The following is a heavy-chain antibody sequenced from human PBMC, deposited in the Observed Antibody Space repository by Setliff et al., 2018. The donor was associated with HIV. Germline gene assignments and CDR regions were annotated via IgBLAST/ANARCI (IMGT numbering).Heavy chain of an antibody. Sequence: SVKVSCKASGGTFSSYAISWVRQAPGQGLEWMGGSIPMYGTSNYAQKFQGRVTITTDESTSTAYMELSRLRSDNAAVYYCARSPRYSSGWYDSYFDQWGQGTLVTVSA. J-gene: IGHJ4*02. V-gene: IGHV1-69*05. CDR3: ARSPRYSSGWYDSYFDQ. D-gene: IGHD6-19*01. CDR1: GGTFSSYA. CDR2: SIPMYGTS.